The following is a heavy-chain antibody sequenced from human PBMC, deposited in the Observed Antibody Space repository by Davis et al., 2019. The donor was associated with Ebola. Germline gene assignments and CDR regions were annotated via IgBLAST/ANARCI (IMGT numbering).Heavy chain of an antibody. V-gene: IGHV3-23*01. D-gene: IGHD2-15*01. CDR3: AKDSRSGGPWDYFDY. CDR1: VITFSSYA. CDR2: ISGSGGST. Sequence: GGSLRLSCTDSVITFSSYAMTWVRQAPGKGLEWVSAISGSGGSTYYADSVKGRFTISRDNSKNTLYLQMSTLRTEDTAVYYCAKDSRSGGPWDYFDYWGQGTLVTVSS. J-gene: IGHJ4*01.